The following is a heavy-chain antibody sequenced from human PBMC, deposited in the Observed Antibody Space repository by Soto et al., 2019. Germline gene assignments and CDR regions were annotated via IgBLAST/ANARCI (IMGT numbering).Heavy chain of an antibody. CDR1: GYTFTSYA. D-gene: IGHD1-26*01. Sequence: ASVKVSCKASGYTFTSYAMHWVRQAPGQRLEWMGWINAGNGNTKYSQKFQGRVTITRDTSASTAYMELSSLRSEDTAVYYCARSSGYSGSYFDYWGQGTLVTVSS. CDR3: ARSSGYSGSYFDY. V-gene: IGHV1-3*01. J-gene: IGHJ4*02. CDR2: INAGNGNT.